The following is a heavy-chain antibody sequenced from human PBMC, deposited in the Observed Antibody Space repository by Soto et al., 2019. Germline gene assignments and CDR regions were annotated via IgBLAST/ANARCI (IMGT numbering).Heavy chain of an antibody. CDR2: IYWDDDK. D-gene: IGHD1-20*01. CDR3: AHRRPWSSNWNSGWFDP. CDR1: GFSLSTSGVG. J-gene: IGHJ5*02. V-gene: IGHV2-5*02. Sequence: QMTLKESGPTLVKPTQTLTLTCTFSGFSLSTSGVGVGWIRQPPGKALEYLAVIYWDDDKRYSPSLKSRLTITKDTSKNQVVLTMTNMDPVDTATYFCAHRRPWSSNWNSGWFDPWGQGTLVTVSS.